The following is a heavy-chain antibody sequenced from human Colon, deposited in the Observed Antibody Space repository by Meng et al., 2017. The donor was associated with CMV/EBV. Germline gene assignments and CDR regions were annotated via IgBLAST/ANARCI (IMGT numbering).Heavy chain of an antibody. J-gene: IGHJ6*02. D-gene: IGHD3-16*01. CDR1: GGSINSSTNY. Sequence: SETLSLTCGASGGSINSSTNYWGYIRQSPGKGLEWIGYIHYSGNTNYNPSLKSRVTMSVDTSKNEFSLKLSSVTAADTAVYYCARDRSIMITSGATHGMDVWGQGTTVTVSS. CDR2: IHYSGNT. V-gene: IGHV4-61*01. CDR3: ARDRSIMITSGATHGMDV.